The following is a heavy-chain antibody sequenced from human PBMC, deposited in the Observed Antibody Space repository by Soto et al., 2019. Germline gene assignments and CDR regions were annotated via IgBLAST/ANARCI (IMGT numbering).Heavy chain of an antibody. Sequence: QVQLVQSGAEVQKPGASVKVSCKASGYTFTSYDINWVRQATGQGLEWRGWMNPNSGNTGYAQKFQGRVTMTRNTSIITAYVELSSLRSEDTAVYYCARKTSRRWYNWFDPWGQGTLVTVSS. CDR1: GYTFTSYD. CDR2: MNPNSGNT. CDR3: ARKTSRRWYNWFDP. D-gene: IGHD6-13*01. V-gene: IGHV1-8*01. J-gene: IGHJ5*02.